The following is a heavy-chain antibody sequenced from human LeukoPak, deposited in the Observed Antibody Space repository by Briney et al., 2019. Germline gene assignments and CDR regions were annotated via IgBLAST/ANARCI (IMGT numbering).Heavy chain of an antibody. CDR1: GGSISSYY. V-gene: IGHV4-59*01. CDR3: ATRSTGVAATFDS. CDR2: TYYSGNS. Sequence: RASETLSLTCTVSGGSISSYYWSWIRQPPGKGLEWIGYTYYSGNSNYNPSLKSRATISADTSKNEFSLKLSSVTAADTAVYYRATRSTGVAATFDSWGQGALVTVSS. D-gene: IGHD2-15*01. J-gene: IGHJ4*02.